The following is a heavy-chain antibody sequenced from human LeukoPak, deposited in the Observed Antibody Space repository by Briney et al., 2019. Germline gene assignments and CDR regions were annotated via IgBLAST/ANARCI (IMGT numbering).Heavy chain of an antibody. CDR1: GYTFTTYY. Sequence: ASVKVSCKASGYTFTTYYMHWVRQAPGQRLEWMGWINAGNGNTKYSQKFQGRVTITRDTSASTAYMELSSLRSEDTAVYYCAGGELRSDFDYWGQGTLVTVSS. CDR3: AGGELRSDFDY. J-gene: IGHJ4*02. CDR2: INAGNGNT. V-gene: IGHV1-3*01. D-gene: IGHD1-26*01.